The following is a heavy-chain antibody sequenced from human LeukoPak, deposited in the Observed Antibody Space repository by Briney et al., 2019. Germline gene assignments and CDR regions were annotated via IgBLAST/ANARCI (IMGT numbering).Heavy chain of an antibody. Sequence: PGGSLRLSCAASGFTFSTYGMHWVRQAPGKGLEWVAFIRYDGSNKYYAASVKGRFTSSRDNPKNTLYLQMNGLRVEDTAVYYCARDCSSTSCYTSVGDDAFDIWGQGTMVTVSS. CDR3: ARDCSSTSCYTSVGDDAFDI. D-gene: IGHD2-2*02. V-gene: IGHV3-30*02. CDR2: IRYDGSNK. CDR1: GFTFSTYG. J-gene: IGHJ3*02.